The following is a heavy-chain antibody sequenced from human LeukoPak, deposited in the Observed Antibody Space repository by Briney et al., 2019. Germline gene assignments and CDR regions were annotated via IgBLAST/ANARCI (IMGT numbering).Heavy chain of an antibody. CDR1: GFTFSSYS. CDR2: ISSSSSYI. V-gene: IGHV3-21*01. J-gene: IGHJ4*02. Sequence: PGGSLRLSCAASGFTFSSYSMNWVRQAPGKGVEWVSSISSSSSYIYYADSVKGRFTISRDNAKNSLYLQMNSLRAEDTAVYYCAREGEITIFGVATGGQGTLVTVSS. CDR3: AREGEITIFGVAT. D-gene: IGHD3-3*01.